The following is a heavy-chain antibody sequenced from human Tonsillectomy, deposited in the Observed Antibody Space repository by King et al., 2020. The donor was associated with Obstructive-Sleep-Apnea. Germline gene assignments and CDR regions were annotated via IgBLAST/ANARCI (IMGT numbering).Heavy chain of an antibody. Sequence: QLQESGPGLVKPSETLSLTCTVSGGSISSSSYYWGWIRQPPGKGLEWIGSIYYSGSTYYNPSLKSRVTISVDTSKNQFSLKLSSVTAADTAVYYCARDGVGGYLFDYWGQGTLVTVSS. D-gene: IGHD3-22*01. CDR2: IYYSGST. J-gene: IGHJ4*02. CDR1: GGSISSSSYY. V-gene: IGHV4-39*07. CDR3: ARDGVGGYLFDY.